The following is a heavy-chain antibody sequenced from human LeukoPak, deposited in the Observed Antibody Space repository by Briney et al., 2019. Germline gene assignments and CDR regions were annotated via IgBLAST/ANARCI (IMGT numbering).Heavy chain of an antibody. CDR2: VSWNSGSV. CDR3: AKDVGRLERNPDY. D-gene: IGHD1-1*01. CDR1: GFTFDDYA. V-gene: IGHV3-9*01. Sequence: GGSLRLPCAASGFTFDDYAMHWVRQAPGKGLEWVSGVSWNSGSVGYADSVKGRFTISRDNAKNSLYLQMNSLRAEDTALYHCAKDVGRLERNPDYWGQGTLVTVSS. J-gene: IGHJ4*02.